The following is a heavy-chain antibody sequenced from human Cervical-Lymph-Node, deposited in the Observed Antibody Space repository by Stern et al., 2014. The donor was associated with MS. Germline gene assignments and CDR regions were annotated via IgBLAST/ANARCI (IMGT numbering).Heavy chain of an antibody. CDR3: AREGGDDDYYYGLDV. Sequence: VQLVESGGGLVQPGGPLRLSCAASGLTVSNNYMSWVRQAPGKGLEWVSLLYASGTTSYADSVKGRFIISRHNSKNTLYLQMNSLRPDDTAVYYCAREGGDDDYYYGLDVWGQGTTVTVSS. CDR2: LYASGTT. CDR1: GLTVSNNY. D-gene: IGHD2-21*02. V-gene: IGHV3-53*04. J-gene: IGHJ6*02.